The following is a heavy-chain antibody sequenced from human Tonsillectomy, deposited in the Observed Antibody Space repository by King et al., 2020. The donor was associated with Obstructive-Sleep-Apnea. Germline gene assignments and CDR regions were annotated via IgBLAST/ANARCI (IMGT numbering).Heavy chain of an antibody. CDR2: IYSGGST. CDR1: GFTVSSNY. J-gene: IGHJ5*02. V-gene: IGHV3-53*04. D-gene: IGHD1-26*01. CDR3: ARDPAGGAGSSRFDP. Sequence: VQLVESGGGLVQPGGSLRLSCAASGFTVSSNYMSWVRQAPGKGLEWVSVIYSGGSTYYADAVKGRFTISRHNSKNTLYLQMNSLRAEDTAVYYCARDPAGGAGSSRFDPWGQGTLVTVSS.